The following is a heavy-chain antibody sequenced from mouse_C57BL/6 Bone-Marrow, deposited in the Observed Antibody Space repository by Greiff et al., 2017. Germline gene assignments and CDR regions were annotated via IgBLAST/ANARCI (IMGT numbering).Heavy chain of an antibody. V-gene: IGHV14-4*01. D-gene: IGHD1-1*01. CDR3: TTFYYGSRNWYFDV. Sequence: VQLQQSGAELVRPGASVKLSCTASGFNIKDDYMHWVKQRPVQGLEWIGWIDPENGDTEYASKFQGKATITADTSSNTAYLQLSSLTSEDTAVYYCTTFYYGSRNWYFDVWGTGTTVTVSS. J-gene: IGHJ1*03. CDR2: IDPENGDT. CDR1: GFNIKDDY.